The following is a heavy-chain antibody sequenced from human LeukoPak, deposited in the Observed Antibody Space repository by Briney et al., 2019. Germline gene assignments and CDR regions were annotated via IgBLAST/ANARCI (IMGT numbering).Heavy chain of an antibody. CDR2: ISYDGSNK. CDR3: ARDAYDFWSGYLPADAFDI. CDR1: GFTFSGYA. Sequence: GGSLRLFCAASGFTFSGYAMHWVRQAPGKGLEWVAVISYDGSNKYYADSVKGRFTISRDNSKNTLYLQMNSLRAEDTAVYYCARDAYDFWSGYLPADAFDIWGQGTMVTVSS. V-gene: IGHV3-30-3*01. J-gene: IGHJ3*02. D-gene: IGHD3-3*01.